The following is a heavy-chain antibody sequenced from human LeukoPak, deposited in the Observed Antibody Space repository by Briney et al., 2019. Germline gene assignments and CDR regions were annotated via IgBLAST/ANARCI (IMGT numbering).Heavy chain of an antibody. Sequence: GGSLRLSCAASGFTFNSYSMHWVRQAPGKGLEWVAFIRYDGSNQYYAESVKGRFTISRDNAKNSLYLQMNSLRAEDTAVYYCARVQLWLDYWGQGTLVTVSS. CDR3: ARVQLWLDY. D-gene: IGHD5-18*01. CDR1: GFTFNSYS. CDR2: IRYDGSNQ. V-gene: IGHV3-30-3*01. J-gene: IGHJ4*02.